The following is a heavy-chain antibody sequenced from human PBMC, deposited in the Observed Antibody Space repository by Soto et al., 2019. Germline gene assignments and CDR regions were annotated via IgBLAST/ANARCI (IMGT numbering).Heavy chain of an antibody. CDR3: ARDPRPLVQGGYYYYVMDV. CDR1: GGSISSGGYY. J-gene: IGHJ6*02. D-gene: IGHD6-13*01. CDR2: INYSGST. Sequence: QVQLQESGPGLVKPSQTLSLTCTVSGGSISSGGYYWSWIRQHPGKGLEWIGYINYSGSTYYNPSLKSRVSMSVDTSNHQFSLKLSSVTAADTAVYYCARDPRPLVQGGYYYYVMDVWGQGTTVTVSS. V-gene: IGHV4-31*03.